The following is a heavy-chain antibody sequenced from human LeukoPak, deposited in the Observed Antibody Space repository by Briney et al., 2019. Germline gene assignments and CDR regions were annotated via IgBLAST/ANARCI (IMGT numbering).Heavy chain of an antibody. Sequence: SETLSLTCTVSGGSISSYYWSWIRQPPGKGLEWIGYIYYSGSTNYNPSLKSRVTISVDTSKNQFSLKLSSVTAADTAVYYCARVVAAVTYNWFDPWGQGTLVTVSS. CDR2: IYYSGST. D-gene: IGHD6-13*01. V-gene: IGHV4-59*01. CDR1: GGSISSYY. CDR3: ARVVAAVTYNWFDP. J-gene: IGHJ5*02.